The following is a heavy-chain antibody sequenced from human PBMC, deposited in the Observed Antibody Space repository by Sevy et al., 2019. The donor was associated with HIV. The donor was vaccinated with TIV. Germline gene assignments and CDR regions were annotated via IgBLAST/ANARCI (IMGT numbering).Heavy chain of an antibody. CDR3: TKGRYSSMYTSADY. V-gene: IGHV3-23*01. D-gene: IGHD5-18*01. J-gene: IGHJ4*01. Sequence: GGSLRLSCAASGFIFSSYAMSWVRQAPGKGLEWVSVISDSGGSTNHADSVKGRFTISRDNSKNTLFLQMNSLTAEDTAVYYCTKGRYSSMYTSADYWGHGTLVTVSS. CDR2: ISDSGGST. CDR1: GFIFSSYA.